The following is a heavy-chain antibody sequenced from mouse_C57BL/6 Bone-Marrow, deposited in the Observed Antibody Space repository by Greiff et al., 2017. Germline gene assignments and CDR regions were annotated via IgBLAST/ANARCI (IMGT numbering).Heavy chain of an antibody. Sequence: QVQLQQSGAELARPGASVKLSCKASGYTFTSSGISWVKQRTGQGLEWIGEIYPRSGNTYYNEKFKGKATLTADKSSSTSYMELRSLTSEDSAVXVCARLGIRRSWYFDVWGTGTTVTVSS. V-gene: IGHV1-81*01. J-gene: IGHJ1*03. CDR2: IYPRSGNT. CDR1: GYTFTSSG. CDR3: ARLGIRRSWYFDV. D-gene: IGHD2-12*01.